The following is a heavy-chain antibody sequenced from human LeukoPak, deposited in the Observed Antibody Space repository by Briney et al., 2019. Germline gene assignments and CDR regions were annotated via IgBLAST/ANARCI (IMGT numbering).Heavy chain of an antibody. CDR3: VREGEGPLSKDFDY. J-gene: IGHJ4*02. CDR2: IGPHSTFT. V-gene: IGHV1-2*02. CDR1: GFTFTDHY. D-gene: IGHD2/OR15-2a*01. Sequence: ASMKVSCKSSGFTFTDHYIHWVRQGPGQGLEWMGYIGPHSTFTSSPQEFQGRVTMTRDASMSTACMELTRLTSDDTAVYYCVREGEGPLSKDFDYWGQGTLVTVSS.